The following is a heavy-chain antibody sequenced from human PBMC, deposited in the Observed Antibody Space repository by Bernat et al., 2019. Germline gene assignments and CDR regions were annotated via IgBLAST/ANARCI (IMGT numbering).Heavy chain of an antibody. CDR2: ISSSSSYI. V-gene: IGHV3-21*01. J-gene: IGHJ3*02. CDR3: ARGCGGSCYFHDAFDI. Sequence: EVQLVESGGGLVKPGGSLRLSCAASGFTFSSYSMNWVRQAPGKGLEWVSSISSSSSYIYYADSVKGRFTISRDNAKNSLYLQMNSLRAEDTAVYYCARGCGGSCYFHDAFDIWGQGTTVTVSS. CDR1: GFTFSSYS. D-gene: IGHD2-15*01.